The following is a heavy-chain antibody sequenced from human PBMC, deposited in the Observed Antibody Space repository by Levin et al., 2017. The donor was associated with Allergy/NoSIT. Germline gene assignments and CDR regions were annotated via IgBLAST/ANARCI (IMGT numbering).Heavy chain of an antibody. V-gene: IGHV3-33*01. CDR3: ARDRNAIAVAGTGWYWDYYYYGMDV. Sequence: GGSLRLSCAASGFTFSSYGMHWVRQAPGKGLEWVAVIWYDGSNKYYADSVKGRFTISRDNSKNTLYLQMNSLRAEDTAVYYCARDRNAIAVAGTGWYWDYYYYGMDVWGQGTTVTVSS. CDR1: GFTFSSYG. CDR2: IWYDGSNK. D-gene: IGHD6-19*01. J-gene: IGHJ6*02.